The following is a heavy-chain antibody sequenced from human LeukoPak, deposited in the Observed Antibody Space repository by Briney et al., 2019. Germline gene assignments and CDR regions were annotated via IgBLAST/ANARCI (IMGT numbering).Heavy chain of an antibody. Sequence: GRSLRLSCAASGFTFSSYGMHWVRQAPGKGLEWVAVIWYDGSNKYYADSVKGRFTISRDNSKNTLYLQMNSLRAEDTAVYYCARDLVVPAATLIYYYYGMDVWGQGTTVTVSS. CDR3: ARDLVVPAATLIYYYYGMDV. J-gene: IGHJ6*02. CDR1: GFTFSSYG. CDR2: IWYDGSNK. D-gene: IGHD2-2*01. V-gene: IGHV3-33*01.